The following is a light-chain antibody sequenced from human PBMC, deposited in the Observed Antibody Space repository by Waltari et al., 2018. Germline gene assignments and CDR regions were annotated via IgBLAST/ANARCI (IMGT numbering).Light chain of an antibody. CDR3: QQYNNWPRT. CDR1: QRVSSN. Sequence: EIVMTQSPATMSVSPGDIATLSCRASQRVSSNLAWYQQKPGQAPRLLIYGASTRATGIPARFSGSGSGTEFTLTISSLQSEDFAVYYCQQYNNWPRTFGQGTKLEIK. J-gene: IGKJ2*01. V-gene: IGKV3-15*01. CDR2: GAS.